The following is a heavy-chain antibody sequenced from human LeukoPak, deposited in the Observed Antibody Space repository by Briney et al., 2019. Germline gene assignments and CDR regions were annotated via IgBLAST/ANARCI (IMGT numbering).Heavy chain of an antibody. D-gene: IGHD3-3*01. Sequence: SETLSLTCTVSGGSISSYYWSWIRQPPGKGLEWIGYIYYSGSTNYNPSLKSRVTISVDTSKNQFPLKLSSVTAADTAVYYCARVGLSPVLRFLEWALDYWGQGTLVTVSS. CDR1: GGSISSYY. V-gene: IGHV4-59*01. CDR2: IYYSGST. J-gene: IGHJ4*02. CDR3: ARVGLSPVLRFLEWALDY.